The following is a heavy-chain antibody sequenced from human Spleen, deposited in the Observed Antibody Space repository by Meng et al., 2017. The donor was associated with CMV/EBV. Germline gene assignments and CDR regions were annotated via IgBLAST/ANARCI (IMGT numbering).Heavy chain of an antibody. CDR3: ARKYCIGGSCYSSGGNWFDP. D-gene: IGHD2-15*01. CDR2: INPSGGT. CDR1: GYSFTDYY. J-gene: IGHJ5*02. Sequence: ASVKVSCKASGYSFTDYYIHWVRLAPGQGLEWMGWINPSGGTNYAQKFQGRVTMTRDTSTTTVYMELSSLRSEDTAVYFCARKYCIGGSCYSSGGNWFDPWGQGSLVTVSS. V-gene: IGHV1-2*02.